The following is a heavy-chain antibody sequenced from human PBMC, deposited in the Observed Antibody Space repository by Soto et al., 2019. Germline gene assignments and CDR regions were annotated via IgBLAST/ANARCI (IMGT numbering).Heavy chain of an antibody. V-gene: IGHV3-30*18. CDR3: AKEGLGELSLPYFDY. Sequence: GGSLRLSCAASGFTFSSYGMHWVRQAPGKGLEWVAVISSDGSNKYYADSVKGRFTISRDNSKNTLYLQMNSMRAEDTAVYYCAKEGLGELSLPYFDYWGQGTLVTVSS. J-gene: IGHJ4*02. CDR1: GFTFSSYG. CDR2: ISSDGSNK. D-gene: IGHD3-16*02.